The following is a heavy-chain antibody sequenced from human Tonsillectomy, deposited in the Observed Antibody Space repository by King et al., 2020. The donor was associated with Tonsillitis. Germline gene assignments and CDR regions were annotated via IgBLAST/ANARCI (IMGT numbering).Heavy chain of an antibody. CDR3: ARVRGYRSGCSDY. J-gene: IGHJ4*02. CDR2: IGGGGDST. CDR1: GFTFGSYA. D-gene: IGHD6-19*01. V-gene: IGHV3-23*04. Sequence: VQLVESGGGLVQPGGSLRLSCAASGFTFGSYAMSWARQAPGKGLEWVSGIGGGGDSTYYADSVNGRFNISRDNSKNTLYLQMSSLRAEDTAVYYCARVRGYRSGCSDYWGQGTLVTVSS.